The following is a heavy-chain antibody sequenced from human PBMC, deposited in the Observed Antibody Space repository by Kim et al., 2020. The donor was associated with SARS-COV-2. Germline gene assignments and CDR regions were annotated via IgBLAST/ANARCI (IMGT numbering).Heavy chain of an antibody. V-gene: IGHV4-38-2*02. J-gene: IGHJ3*02. CDR1: GYSISSGYY. D-gene: IGHD2-2*01. CDR3: ASSFGGGIVIIPAAMEAFDI. CDR2: LYHSGSA. Sequence: SETLSLTCTVSGYSISSGYYWGWIRQPPGKGLEWIGSLYHSGSAYYSPSLKSRVTISLHTSKNQFSLKLSSVTAADTAVYYCASSFGGGIVIIPAAMEAFDIWGRGTMVTVSS.